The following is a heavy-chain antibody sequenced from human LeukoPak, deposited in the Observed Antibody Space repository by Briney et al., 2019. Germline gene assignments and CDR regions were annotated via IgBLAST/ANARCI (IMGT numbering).Heavy chain of an antibody. D-gene: IGHD2-15*01. CDR3: ARDTYDPLLIDF. V-gene: IGHV3-21*01. J-gene: IGHJ4*02. CDR2: ISSSGSYI. Sequence: GGSLRLSCAASGFTFSSYSMNWVRQAPGKGLEWVSSISSSGSYIYYADSVKGRFTISRDNAKNSLYLQMNSLRAEDTGVYYCARDTYDPLLIDFWGQGTLVTVSS. CDR1: GFTFSSYS.